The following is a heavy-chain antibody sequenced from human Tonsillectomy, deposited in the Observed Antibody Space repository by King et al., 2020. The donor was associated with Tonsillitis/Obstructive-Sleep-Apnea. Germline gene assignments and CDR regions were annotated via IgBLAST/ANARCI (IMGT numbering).Heavy chain of an antibody. CDR1: GFTVSSNY. CDR2: IYSGGTT. J-gene: IGHJ4*02. D-gene: IGHD2-2*01. CDR3: ARDRCSSISCYGALDY. Sequence: QLVQSGGGLIQPGGSLRLSCAASGFTVSSNYMSWVRQAPGKGLEWGSLIYSGGTTYYTDSVKGRFTISRDNSKNTLYLQMNSLRAEDTAVYYCARDRCSSISCYGALDYWGQGTVVTVSS. V-gene: IGHV3-53*01.